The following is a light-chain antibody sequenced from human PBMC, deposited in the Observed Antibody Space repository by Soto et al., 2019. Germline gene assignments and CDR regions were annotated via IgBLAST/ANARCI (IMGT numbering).Light chain of an antibody. CDR2: GAS. CDR1: QSVSSSY. V-gene: IGKV3-15*01. CDR3: QQYNNWPLT. J-gene: IGKJ4*01. Sequence: EIVLTQSPGTLSLSPGERATLSCRASQSVSSSYLAWYQQKPGQAPTLLISGASTRATGIPARFSGSGSGTEFTLTISSLQSEDLAVYYCQQYNNWPLTFGGGTKVDIK.